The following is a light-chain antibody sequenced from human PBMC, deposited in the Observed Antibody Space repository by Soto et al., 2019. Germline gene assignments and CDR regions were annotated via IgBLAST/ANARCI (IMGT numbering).Light chain of an antibody. Sequence: QSVLTQPASVSGSPGKSITISCTGTSSDVGGYNYVSWYRQHPGKAPKLIIYDVSNRPSGVSVRFSGSKSGNTASLTISGLQAEDEADYYCSSYTSSSTPFLFGTGTKVTVL. CDR2: DVS. CDR1: SSDVGGYNY. V-gene: IGLV2-14*01. J-gene: IGLJ1*01. CDR3: SSYTSSSTPFL.